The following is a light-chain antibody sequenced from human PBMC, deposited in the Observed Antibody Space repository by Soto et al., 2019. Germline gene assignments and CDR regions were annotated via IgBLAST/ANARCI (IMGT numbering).Light chain of an antibody. CDR3: QSYDSSLSGSV. J-gene: IGLJ1*01. CDR2: SNT. Sequence: QSALTQPPSVSAAPGQKVTISCSGSSSNIGGNSVSWYQHLPGTAPKLLIYSNTNRPSGVPGRFSGSRSGTSASLAITGLQAEDEADYYCQSYDSSLSGSVFGTGTKVTVL. CDR1: SSNIGGNS. V-gene: IGLV1-40*01.